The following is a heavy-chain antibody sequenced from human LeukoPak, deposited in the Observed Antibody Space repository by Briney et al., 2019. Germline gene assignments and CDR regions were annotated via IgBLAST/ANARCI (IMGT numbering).Heavy chain of an antibody. CDR1: GFTFSSYG. J-gene: IGHJ4*02. D-gene: IGHD7-27*01. Sequence: GRSLRLSCAASGFTFSSYGMHWVRQAPGKGLEWVAVISYDGSNKYYADSVKGRFTISRDNSKNTVYLQMNSLRAEDTAVYYCARNWGLDYWGQGTLVTVSS. CDR2: ISYDGSNK. V-gene: IGHV3-30*03. CDR3: ARNWGLDY.